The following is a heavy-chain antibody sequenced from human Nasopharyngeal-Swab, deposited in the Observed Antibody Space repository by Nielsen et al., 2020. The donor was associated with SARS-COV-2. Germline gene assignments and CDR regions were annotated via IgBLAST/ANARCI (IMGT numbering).Heavy chain of an antibody. Sequence: ASVKVSCKASGYTFTSYGISWVRQAPGQGLEWMGWISAYNGNTNYAQKLQARVTMTTDTSTSTAYMELRSLRSYDTAVYYCARASHRVGSYYDFWSGYYRDYYYYGMDVWGQGTTVTVSS. CDR1: GYTFTSYG. CDR3: ARASHRVGSYYDFWSGYYRDYYYYGMDV. J-gene: IGHJ6*02. D-gene: IGHD3-3*01. CDR2: ISAYNGNT. V-gene: IGHV1-18*01.